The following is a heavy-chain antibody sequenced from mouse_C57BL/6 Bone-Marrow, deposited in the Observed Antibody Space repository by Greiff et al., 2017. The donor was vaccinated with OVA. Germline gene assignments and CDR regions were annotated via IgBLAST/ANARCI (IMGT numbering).Heavy chain of an antibody. J-gene: IGHJ2*01. CDR1: GYTFTSYG. CDR2: IYPRSGNT. CDR3: AGDYDGYYPYFDY. Sequence: VQLQESGAELARPGASVKLSCKASGYTFTSYGISWVKQRTGQGLEWIGEIYPRSGNTYYNEKFKGKATLTADKSSSTAYMELRSLTSADSAVYFCAGDYDGYYPYFDYWGQGTTLTVSS. D-gene: IGHD2-3*01. V-gene: IGHV1-81*01.